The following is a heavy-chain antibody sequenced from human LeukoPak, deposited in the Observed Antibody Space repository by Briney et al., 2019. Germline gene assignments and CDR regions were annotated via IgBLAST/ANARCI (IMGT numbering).Heavy chain of an antibody. CDR1: GYTFTGYY. CDR2: INPNSGGT. Sequence: ASVKVSCKASGYTFTGYYMHWVRQAPGQGLEWMGRINPNSGGTNYAQKFQGRVTMTRDTSISTAYMELSRLRSDDTAVYYCARGEDYYDSSGYGVWGQGTLVTVSS. D-gene: IGHD3-22*01. CDR3: ARGEDYYDSSGYGV. J-gene: IGHJ4*02. V-gene: IGHV1-2*06.